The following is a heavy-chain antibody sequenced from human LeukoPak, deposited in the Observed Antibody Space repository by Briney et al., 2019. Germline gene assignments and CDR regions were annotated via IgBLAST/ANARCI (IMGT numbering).Heavy chain of an antibody. CDR3: ARATSYDNGKIDY. V-gene: IGHV4-39*07. Sequence: SETLSLTCTVSGGSISSSSYYWGWIRQPPGKGLEWIGSIYYSGSTYYNPSLKSRVTISVDTSKNQFSRKLSSVTAADTAVYYCARATSYDNGKIDYWGQGTLVTVSS. CDR2: IYYSGST. J-gene: IGHJ4*02. CDR1: GGSISSSSYY. D-gene: IGHD2/OR15-2a*01.